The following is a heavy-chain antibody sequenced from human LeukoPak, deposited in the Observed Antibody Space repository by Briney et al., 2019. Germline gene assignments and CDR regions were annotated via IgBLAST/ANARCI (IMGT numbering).Heavy chain of an antibody. J-gene: IGHJ3*02. Sequence: GGSLRLSCAASGFTFSTYAMSWARQAPGKGLEWVSAISGGGATSYYADSVEGRFTISRDISKNTLYLQMNSLRAEDTAVYYCAKDGSSGIAAAADAFDIWGQGTMVTVSS. D-gene: IGHD6-13*01. CDR1: GFTFSTYA. CDR2: ISGGGATS. V-gene: IGHV3-23*01. CDR3: AKDGSSGIAAAADAFDI.